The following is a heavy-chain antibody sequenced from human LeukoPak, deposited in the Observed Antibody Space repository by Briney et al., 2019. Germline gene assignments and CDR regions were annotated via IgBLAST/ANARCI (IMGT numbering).Heavy chain of an antibody. V-gene: IGHV3-48*01. CDR2: ISSSSSTI. CDR3: AKDGTRQDAAIDY. CDR1: GFTFSSYG. J-gene: IGHJ4*02. Sequence: GGSLRLSCAASGFTFSSYGMNWVRQAPGKGLEWDSYISSSSSTIYYADSVKGRFTISRDNAKNSLYLQMNSLRAEDTAVYYCAKDGTRQDAAIDYWGQGTLVTVSS.